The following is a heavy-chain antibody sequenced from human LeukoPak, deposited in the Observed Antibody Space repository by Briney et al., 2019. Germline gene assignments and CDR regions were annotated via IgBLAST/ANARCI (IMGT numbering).Heavy chain of an antibody. V-gene: IGHV3-9*01. Sequence: GGSLRLSCAASGFTFDDYAMHWVRQAPGKGLEWVSGINWNSNNIDYADSVKGRFTISRDNGKNSLYLQMNSLKTEDTALYYCTTGGSNFVGAAALDAFDYWGQGTLVTVSS. D-gene: IGHD6-13*01. CDR3: TTGGSNFVGAAALDAFDY. CDR1: GFTFDDYA. CDR2: INWNSNNI. J-gene: IGHJ4*02.